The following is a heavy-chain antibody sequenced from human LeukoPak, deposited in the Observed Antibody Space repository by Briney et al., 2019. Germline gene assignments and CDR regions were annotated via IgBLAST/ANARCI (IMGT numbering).Heavy chain of an antibody. Sequence: GGSLRLSCAVSGITLSNYGMSWVRQAPGKGLEWVAGISDSGGRTNYADSVKGRFTISRDNPKNTIYLQMNSLRAEDTAVYFCAKRGVVIRVILVGFHKEAYYFDSWGQGALVTASS. CDR2: ISDSGGRT. D-gene: IGHD3-22*01. V-gene: IGHV3-23*01. J-gene: IGHJ4*02. CDR3: AKRGVVIRVILVGFHKEAYYFDS. CDR1: GITLSNYG.